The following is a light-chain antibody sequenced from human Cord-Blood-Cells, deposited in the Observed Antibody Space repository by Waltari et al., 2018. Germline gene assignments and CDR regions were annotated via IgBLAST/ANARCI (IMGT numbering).Light chain of an antibody. CDR2: SNN. V-gene: IGLV1-44*01. J-gene: IGLJ3*02. Sequence: QSVLTQPPSASGTPGQRVTLSCSGSRSTIGSNTVNWYKQLPGTAPKLLIYSNNQRPSGVPDRFSGSKSGTSASLAISGLQSEDEADYYCAAWDDSLNGRVFGGGTKLTVL. CDR1: RSTIGSNT. CDR3: AAWDDSLNGRV.